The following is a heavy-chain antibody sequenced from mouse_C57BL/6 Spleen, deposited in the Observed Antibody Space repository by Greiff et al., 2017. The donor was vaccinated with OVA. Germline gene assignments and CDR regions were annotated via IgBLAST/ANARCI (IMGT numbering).Heavy chain of an antibody. Sequence: QVQLQQPGTELVKPGASVKLSCKASGYTFTSYWMHWVKQRPGQGLEWIGNINPSNGGTNYNEKFKSKATLTVDKSSSTAYMQLSSLTSEDSAVYYCARSQAVITTVEGYAMDYWGQGTSVTVSS. CDR2: INPSNGGT. D-gene: IGHD1-1*01. V-gene: IGHV1-53*01. CDR3: ARSQAVITTVEGYAMDY. J-gene: IGHJ4*01. CDR1: GYTFTSYW.